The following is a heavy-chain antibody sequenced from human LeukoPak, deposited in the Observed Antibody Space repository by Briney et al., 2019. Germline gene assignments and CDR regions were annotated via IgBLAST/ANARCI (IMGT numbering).Heavy chain of an antibody. Sequence: PSETLSLTCTVSGGSISSYYWSWIRQPAGKGLEWIGRIYTSGSTNYNPSLKSRVTISVDTSKNQFSLKLSSVTAADTAVYYCARHPVGGGLGAFDIWGQGTMVTVSS. V-gene: IGHV4-4*07. D-gene: IGHD1-26*01. J-gene: IGHJ3*02. CDR1: GGSISSYY. CDR3: ARHPVGGGLGAFDI. CDR2: IYTSGST.